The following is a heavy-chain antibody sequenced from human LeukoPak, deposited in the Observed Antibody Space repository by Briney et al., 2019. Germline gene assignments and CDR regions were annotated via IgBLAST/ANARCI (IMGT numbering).Heavy chain of an antibody. D-gene: IGHD3-22*01. CDR3: AKGGPQLYYDSSGYYFLDY. Sequence: GSLRLSCAASGFTISTYAMSWVRQAPGKGLEWVSALSGSGGGTYHADSVKGRFTMSRDNSKNTLYLQMNSLRAKDTAVYYCAKGGPQLYYDSSGYYFLDYWGQGTLVTVSS. V-gene: IGHV3-23*01. J-gene: IGHJ4*02. CDR1: GFTISTYA. CDR2: LSGSGGGT.